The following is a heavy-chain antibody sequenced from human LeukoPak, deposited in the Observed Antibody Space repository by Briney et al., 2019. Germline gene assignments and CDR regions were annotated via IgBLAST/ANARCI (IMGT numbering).Heavy chain of an antibody. V-gene: IGHV1-46*01. CDR3: ARGAKTYYYGSGSYFFGY. Sequence: ASVKVSCKASGYTFTSYYMHWVRQAPGQGLEWMGIINPSGGSTSYAQRFQGRVTMTRDTSTSTVYMELSSLRSEDTAVYYCARGAKTYYYGSGSYFFGYWGQGTLVIVSS. CDR1: GYTFTSYY. J-gene: IGHJ4*02. D-gene: IGHD3-10*01. CDR2: INPSGGST.